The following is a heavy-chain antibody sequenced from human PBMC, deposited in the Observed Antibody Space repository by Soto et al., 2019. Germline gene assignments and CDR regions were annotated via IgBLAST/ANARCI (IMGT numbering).Heavy chain of an antibody. CDR1: CDSINRRRYF. V-gene: IGHV4-39*01. Sequence: PSETLSPTRTFTCDSINRRRYFLGWVRQPPGKGLEWIGSIYYSGSTYNNPSLRSRVSMSIDTSKDQFSLKLKSVTAADTALYFCARQRTSVVTQAYFDVWGPGSLVTVSS. D-gene: IGHD2-21*02. J-gene: IGHJ4*02. CDR3: ARQRTSVVTQAYFDV. CDR2: IYYSGST.